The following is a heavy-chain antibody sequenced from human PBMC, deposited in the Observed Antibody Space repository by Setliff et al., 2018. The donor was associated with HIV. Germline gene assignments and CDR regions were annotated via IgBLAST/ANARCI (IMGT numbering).Heavy chain of an antibody. CDR3: ARDHCSGGSCYGGEYWFDP. Sequence: ASVKVSCKASGYTFTGYYMHWVRQAPGQGLEWMGWINPNSGGTTYAQKFQGRVTMTRDTSISTACMEVSRLRSDDTAVYYCARDHCSGGSCYGGEYWFDPWGQGTLVTVSS. CDR2: INPNSGGT. J-gene: IGHJ5*02. V-gene: IGHV1-2*02. CDR1: GYTFTGYY. D-gene: IGHD2-15*01.